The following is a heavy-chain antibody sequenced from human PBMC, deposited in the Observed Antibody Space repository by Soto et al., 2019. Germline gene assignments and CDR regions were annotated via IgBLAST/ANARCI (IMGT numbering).Heavy chain of an antibody. CDR2: ISSSSSTI. CDR1: GFTFSSYS. Sequence: EVQLVESGGGLVQPGGSLRLSCAASGFTFSSYSMNWVRQAPGKGLEWVSYISSSSSTIYYADSVKGRFTISRDNAKNSLYLQMNSLRDEDTAVYYCARAYAHIGVVTATNWYCDLWGRGTLVTVSS. V-gene: IGHV3-48*02. D-gene: IGHD2-21*02. J-gene: IGHJ2*01. CDR3: ARAYAHIGVVTATNWYCDL.